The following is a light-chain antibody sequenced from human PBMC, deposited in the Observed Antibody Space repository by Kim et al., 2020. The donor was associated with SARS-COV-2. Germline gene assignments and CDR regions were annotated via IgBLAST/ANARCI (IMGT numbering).Light chain of an antibody. CDR2: GAS. V-gene: IGKV3-15*01. CDR1: QRISSN. Sequence: VSPGERASLSCRARQRISSNLAWYQQKPGQAPRLLIYGASTTAAGIPGRFSGSGSGTDFTLTISSLQSEDFTIYYCQQYNDWPRTFGQGTKVDIK. CDR3: QQYNDWPRT. J-gene: IGKJ1*01.